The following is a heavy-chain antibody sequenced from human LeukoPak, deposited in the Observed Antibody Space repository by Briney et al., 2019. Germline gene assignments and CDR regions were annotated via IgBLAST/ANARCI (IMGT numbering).Heavy chain of an antibody. CDR2: TSYDGSYK. Sequence: GGSLRLSCAGSGFTFNSYAMHWVRQAPGKGLEWVAVTSYDGSYKYYADSVKGRFSISRDNSKNTLYLQMDSLRGEDTAVYYCTKDFRIGYSAHFDYWGQGALVTVSS. CDR3: TKDFRIGYSAHFDY. V-gene: IGHV3-30*04. CDR1: GFTFNSYA. J-gene: IGHJ4*02. D-gene: IGHD2-21*01.